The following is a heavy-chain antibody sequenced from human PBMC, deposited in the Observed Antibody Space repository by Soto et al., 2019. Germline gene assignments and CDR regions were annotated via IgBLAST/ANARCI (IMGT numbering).Heavy chain of an antibody. CDR3: ASAMTSVDATTKGDY. J-gene: IGHJ4*02. CDR1: GFTFSTYW. V-gene: IGHV3-74*01. Sequence: EVQLVESGGGLVQPGGSLRLSCAASGFTFSTYWMHWVRQAPGKGPVWVSRISSDGSVTDYAGSVKGRFTISSDNAKNTIYMQMNSLRAEETAVYYCASAMTSVDATTKGDYWGQGTLVTVSS. D-gene: IGHD1-26*01. CDR2: ISSDGSVT.